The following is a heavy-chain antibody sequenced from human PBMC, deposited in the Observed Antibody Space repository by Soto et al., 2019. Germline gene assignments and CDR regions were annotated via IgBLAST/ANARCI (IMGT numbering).Heavy chain of an antibody. J-gene: IGHJ4*02. Sequence: PGESLKISCKGSGYSFTSYWISWVRQMPGKGLEWMGRIDPSDSYTNYSPSFQGHVTISADRSISTAYLQWSSLKASDTAMYYCARLGDYDILTGPSGFDYWGQGTLVTVSS. V-gene: IGHV5-10-1*01. D-gene: IGHD3-9*01. CDR3: ARLGDYDILTGPSGFDY. CDR2: IDPSDSYT. CDR1: GYSFTSYW.